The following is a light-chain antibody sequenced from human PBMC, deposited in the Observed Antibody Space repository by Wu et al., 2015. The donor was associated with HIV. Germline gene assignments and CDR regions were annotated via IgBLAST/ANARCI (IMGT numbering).Light chain of an antibody. J-gene: IGKJ1*01. CDR3: QQYGTSPGGT. Sequence: DIVLTQSPGTLSLSPGERATLSCRASQSVSGSYLAWYQQKPGQAPSLLIYGTSSRATGISDRFSGSGSGTEFTLTISSMQSEDFAVYFCQQYGTSPGGTFGQGTKVEIK. CDR2: GTS. V-gene: IGKV3-20*01. CDR1: QSVSGSY.